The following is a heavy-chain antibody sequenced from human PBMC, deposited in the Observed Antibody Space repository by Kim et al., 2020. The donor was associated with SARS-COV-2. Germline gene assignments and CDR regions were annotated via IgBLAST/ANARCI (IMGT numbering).Heavy chain of an antibody. CDR1: GFTVSSNY. CDR3: AGDMVTGQWPKYYYYGMDV. D-gene: IGHD5-18*01. CDR2: IYNDGRT. V-gene: IGHV3-66*01. Sequence: GGSLRLSCAASGFTVSSNYMNWVRQAPGKGLEWVSVIYNDGRTYYADAVEGRFTISRDNTKNTLYLQMNSLRAEETAVYFCAGDMVTGQWPKYYYYGMDVWGQGTTVTVSS. J-gene: IGHJ6*02.